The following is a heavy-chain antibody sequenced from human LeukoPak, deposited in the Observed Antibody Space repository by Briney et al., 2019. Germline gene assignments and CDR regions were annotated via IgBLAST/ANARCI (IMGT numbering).Heavy chain of an antibody. CDR1: GYTFTSYA. V-gene: IGHV1-3*03. CDR3: AREMMGMLGY. J-gene: IGHJ4*02. D-gene: IGHD2-8*01. Sequence: ASVKVSCKASGYTFTSYAIHWVRQAPGQRLEWMGWINAGNGNTKYSQEFQGRVTITTDTSASTAYMELSSLRSEDMAVYYCAREMMGMLGYWGQGTLVTVSS. CDR2: INAGNGNT.